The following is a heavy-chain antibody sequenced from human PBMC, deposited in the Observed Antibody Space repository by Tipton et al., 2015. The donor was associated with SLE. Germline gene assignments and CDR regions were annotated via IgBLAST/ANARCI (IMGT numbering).Heavy chain of an antibody. CDR2: INHSGST. D-gene: IGHD2-15*01. J-gene: IGHJ4*02. CDR1: GGSISSSSYY. CDR3: ARGGGSPSY. V-gene: IGHV4-39*07. Sequence: TLSLTCTVSGGSISSSSYYWGWIRQPPGKGLEWIGEINHSGSTNYNPSLKSRVTISVDTSKNQFSLKLTSVTAADTAAYYCARGGGSPSYWGQGTLVTVSS.